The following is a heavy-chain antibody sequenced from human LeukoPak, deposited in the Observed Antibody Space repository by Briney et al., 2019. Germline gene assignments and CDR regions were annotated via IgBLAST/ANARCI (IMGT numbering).Heavy chain of an antibody. J-gene: IGHJ3*02. CDR2: MNPNSGNT. CDR1: GYTFTSYD. Sequence: ASVKVSCKASGYTFTSYDINWVRQAPGQGLEWMGGMNPNSGNTGYAQKFQGRVTITRNTSISTAYMELSSLRSEDTAVFYCARGGPAAKNAFPIWGQGTMVTVSS. CDR3: ARGGPAAKNAFPI. D-gene: IGHD2-2*01. V-gene: IGHV1-8*03.